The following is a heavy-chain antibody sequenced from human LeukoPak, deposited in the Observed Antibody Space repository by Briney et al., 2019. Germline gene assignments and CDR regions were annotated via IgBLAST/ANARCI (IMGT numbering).Heavy chain of an antibody. CDR3: AKYHPFTVTTFRAPTNWFDP. CDR1: GGSFSGYY. V-gene: IGHV4-34*01. J-gene: IGHJ5*02. Sequence: MPSETPSLTCAVYGGSFSGYYWSWIRQPPGKGLEWIGEINHSGSTNYNPSLKSRVTISVDTSKNQFSLKLSSVTAADTAVYYCAKYHPFTVTTFRAPTNWFDPWGQGTLVTVSS. CDR2: INHSGST. D-gene: IGHD4-11*01.